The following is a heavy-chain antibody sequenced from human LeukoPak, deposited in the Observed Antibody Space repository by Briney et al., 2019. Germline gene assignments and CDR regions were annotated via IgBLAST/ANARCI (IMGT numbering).Heavy chain of an antibody. CDR3: ARAVSIAAPFDY. J-gene: IGHJ4*02. V-gene: IGHV3-66*01. CDR2: IYSGGYT. CDR1: GFTVSSNY. D-gene: IGHD6-6*01. Sequence: GGSLRLSCAASGFTVSSNYMSWVRQAPGKGLEWVSVIYSGGYTYYADSVKGRFTISGDNSKNTLYLQMNSLRAEDTAVYYCARAVSIAAPFDYWGQGTLVTVSS.